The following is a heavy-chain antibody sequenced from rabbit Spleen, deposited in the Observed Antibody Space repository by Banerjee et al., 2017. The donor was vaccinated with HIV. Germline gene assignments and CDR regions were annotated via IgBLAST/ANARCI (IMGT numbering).Heavy chain of an antibody. J-gene: IGHJ4*01. D-gene: IGHD1-1*01. V-gene: IGHV1S40*01. CDR1: GFSFSSGYD. CDR2: IYPGGSGNT. Sequence: QQLVESGGGLVKPGASLTLTCKASGFSFSSGYDMCWVRQAPGKGLEWIACIYPGGSGNTYSATWAKGRFTFSKTSSTTVTLQMTSLTAADTATYFCARDLDDVIGWNFGWWGPGTLVTVS. CDR3: ARDLDDVIGWNFGW.